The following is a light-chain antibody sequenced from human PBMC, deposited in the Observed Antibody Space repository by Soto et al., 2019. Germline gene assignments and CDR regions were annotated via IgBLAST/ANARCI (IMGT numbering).Light chain of an antibody. CDR3: QQSYSTPNT. Sequence: DIQMTQSPSSLSASVGDRVTITCRASQSIRTYLNWYQQKPGKAPKLVIYAASSLQSGVPSSFSGSGSGSDFTLTISSLQPEDFATYYCQQSYSTPNTFGGGTKVEIE. J-gene: IGKJ4*01. V-gene: IGKV1-39*01. CDR2: AAS. CDR1: QSIRTY.